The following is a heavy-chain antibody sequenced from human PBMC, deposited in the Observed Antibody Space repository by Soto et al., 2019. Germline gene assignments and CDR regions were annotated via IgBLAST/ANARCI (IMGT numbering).Heavy chain of an antibody. J-gene: IGHJ6*02. CDR3: ARTSGYDSWARFYGMDV. CDR1: GYTFTSYY. Sequence: ASVKVSCKASGYTFTSYYMHWVRQAPGQGLEWMGIINPSGGSTSYAQKFQGRVTMTRDTSTSTVYMELSSLRSEDTAVYYCARTSGYDSWARFYGMDVWGQGTTVTVSS. CDR2: INPSGGST. V-gene: IGHV1-46*01. D-gene: IGHD5-12*01.